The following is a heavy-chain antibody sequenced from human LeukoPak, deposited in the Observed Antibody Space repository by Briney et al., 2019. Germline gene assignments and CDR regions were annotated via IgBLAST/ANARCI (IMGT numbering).Heavy chain of an antibody. Sequence: SGPTLVNPTQTLRLTCTFSGFSLSTSGVGVGWIRQSPVKALEWLALIYWDDDKRYSPSLKSRLTITKDTSKNQVVLTMTNMDPVDTATYYCAHRSQLYSSRRRGDAFDIWGQGTMVTVSS. D-gene: IGHD6-13*01. CDR3: AHRSQLYSSRRRGDAFDI. CDR1: GFSLSTSGVG. J-gene: IGHJ3*02. CDR2: IYWDDDK. V-gene: IGHV2-5*02.